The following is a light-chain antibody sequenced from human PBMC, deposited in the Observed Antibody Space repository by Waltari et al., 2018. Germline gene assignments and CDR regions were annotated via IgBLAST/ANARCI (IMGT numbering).Light chain of an antibody. Sequence: EIVLTQSPATLSLSPGERVTPSCRASQSVNNYLGWYQQIPGQAPRLLIYDASNRATGIPARFSGSGSGTDFTLTISSLEPEDCAVYYCQQRRTWPITFGQGTRLEIK. CDR3: QQRRTWPIT. J-gene: IGKJ5*01. V-gene: IGKV3-11*01. CDR1: QSVNNY. CDR2: DAS.